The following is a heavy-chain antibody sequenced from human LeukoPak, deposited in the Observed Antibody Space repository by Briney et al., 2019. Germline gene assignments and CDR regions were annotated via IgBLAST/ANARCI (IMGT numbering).Heavy chain of an antibody. CDR1: GDSISSYY. D-gene: IGHD6-19*01. Sequence: PSETLSLTCTVSGDSISSYYWSWIRQPPGKGLEWIGYIYYSGSTNYNPSLKSRVTISVDTSKNQFSLKLSSVTAADTAVYYCARDRRGSSGWYDYWGQGTLVTVSS. CDR3: ARDRRGSSGWYDY. CDR2: IYYSGST. V-gene: IGHV4-59*01. J-gene: IGHJ4*02.